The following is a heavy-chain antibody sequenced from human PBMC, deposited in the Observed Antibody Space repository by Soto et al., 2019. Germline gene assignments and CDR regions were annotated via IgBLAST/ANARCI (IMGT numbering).Heavy chain of an antibody. CDR3: ARDNGYGHFDS. CDR2: MFYSGSI. J-gene: IGHJ4*02. Sequence: SETLSLTCTVSGASISSGRSYWSWIRQHPGKGLEWIGYMFYSGSIYYHPSLKSRVNISADTSKNQFSLRLTSVTPADTAVYYCARDNGYGHFDSWGQGTLVTVSS. CDR1: GASISSGRSY. V-gene: IGHV4-31*03. D-gene: IGHD5-12*01.